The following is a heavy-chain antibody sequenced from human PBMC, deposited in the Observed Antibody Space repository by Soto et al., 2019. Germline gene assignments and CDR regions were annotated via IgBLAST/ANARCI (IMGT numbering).Heavy chain of an antibody. Sequence: SETLSLTCLVSDGSMNSDSSYWGWIRQPPGKGLEWIGVINHSGSTYHNLSLKGRVTMSVDASRNQFSLKLTSMTAADTAVYYCARLGGYVSVGYYYLWDSWGQGTLVTVSS. CDR3: ARLGGYVSVGYYYLWDS. CDR1: DGSMNSDSSY. CDR2: INHSGST. V-gene: IGHV4-39*01. D-gene: IGHD3-22*01. J-gene: IGHJ4*02.